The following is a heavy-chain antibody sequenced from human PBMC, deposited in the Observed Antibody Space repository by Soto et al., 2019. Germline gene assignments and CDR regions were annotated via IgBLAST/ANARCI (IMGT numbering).Heavy chain of an antibody. CDR3: ARDMGYGDVRTLGY. D-gene: IGHD4-17*01. CDR1: GFSVSGHY. CDR2: IYSGGRGAT. V-gene: IGHV3-53*01. J-gene: IGHJ4*02. Sequence: EVQVVESGGGLKQPGESLRLSCAASGFSVSGHYMSWVRQAPGKGLEWLSVIYSGGRGATYYADSVKGRFTTSRDSSKNTLYLEVNSLRAEDTAVYYCARDMGYGDVRTLGYWGQGTVVTVSS.